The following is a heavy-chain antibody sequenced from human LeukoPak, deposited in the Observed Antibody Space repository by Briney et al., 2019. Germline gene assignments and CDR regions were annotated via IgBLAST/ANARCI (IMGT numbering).Heavy chain of an antibody. J-gene: IGHJ4*02. D-gene: IGHD6-19*01. V-gene: IGHV3-33*01. CDR2: IWYEGSNK. Sequence: RGSLRPSCAVSGVTFCSYGMHWVRQAPRKGLGWVAVIWYEGSNKYYAESVKGRFTISRDNSKNTLYLQMSRLRAEETALYYCASDYGSGWYKYFDYCGQGTLVTVSS. CDR1: GVTFCSYG. CDR3: ASDYGSGWYKYFDY.